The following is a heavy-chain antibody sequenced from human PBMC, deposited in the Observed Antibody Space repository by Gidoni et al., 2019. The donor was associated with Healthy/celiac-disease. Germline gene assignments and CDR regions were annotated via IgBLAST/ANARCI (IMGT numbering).Heavy chain of an antibody. J-gene: IGHJ6*02. CDR2: RKQDGSEK. CDR1: GFTFSSYW. V-gene: IGHV3-7*03. Sequence: EVQLVESGGGLVQPGGSLRLSCAASGFTFSSYWMRWVRQAPGKGLEWVANRKQDGSEKYYVDSVKGRFTISRDNAKNSLYLQMNSLRAEDTAVYYCARDDHYDFWSGYYHYYYGMDVWGQGTTVTVSS. CDR3: ARDDHYDFWSGYYHYYYGMDV. D-gene: IGHD3-3*01.